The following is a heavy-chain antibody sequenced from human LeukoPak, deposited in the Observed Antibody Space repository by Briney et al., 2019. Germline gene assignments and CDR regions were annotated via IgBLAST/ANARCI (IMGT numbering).Heavy chain of an antibody. V-gene: IGHV4-39*01. CDR2: IYESGST. Sequence: SETLRLTCTVSGVSISSSDYYWVWIRQPPGKGLEWIGSIYESGSTYYNASLKSRDTIFVDTSKNPFSLKLSSVTAADTAVYYCARGDISRNAFDIWGPGNLGNVSS. CDR1: GVSISSSDYY. J-gene: IGHJ3*02. CDR3: ARGDISRNAFDI. D-gene: IGHD2-21*02.